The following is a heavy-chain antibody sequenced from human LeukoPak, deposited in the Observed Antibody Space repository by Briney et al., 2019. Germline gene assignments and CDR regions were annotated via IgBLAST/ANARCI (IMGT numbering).Heavy chain of an antibody. CDR2: ISGSGGAT. D-gene: IGHD2-2*01. V-gene: IGHV3-23*01. CDR3: ARRLGYCSTTSCYVAPFDY. Sequence: GGSLRLSCAVSGYTFSSYSMTWVRQAPGKGLEWVSAISGSGGATYFAGSVKGRFTISRDNSKNTLYLQMNSLRAEDTAVYYCARRLGYCSTTSCYVAPFDYWGQGTLVTVSS. CDR1: GYTFSSYS. J-gene: IGHJ4*02.